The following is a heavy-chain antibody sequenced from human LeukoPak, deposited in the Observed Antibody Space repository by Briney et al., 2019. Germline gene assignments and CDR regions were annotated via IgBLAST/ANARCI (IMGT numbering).Heavy chain of an antibody. J-gene: IGHJ4*02. CDR3: ARFKAVGGIDYFDY. CDR1: GDSVSSRTAA. CDR2: TYYRSKWYL. V-gene: IGHV6-1*01. D-gene: IGHD6-19*01. Sequence: SQNLSLTCAISGDSVSSRTAAWNWIRQSPSRGLEWLGRTYYRSKWYLDYAVSVKSRMTINPDTTKNQFSLQLNFVTPEDTAVYYCARFKAVGGIDYFDYWDQGRLVTVSS.